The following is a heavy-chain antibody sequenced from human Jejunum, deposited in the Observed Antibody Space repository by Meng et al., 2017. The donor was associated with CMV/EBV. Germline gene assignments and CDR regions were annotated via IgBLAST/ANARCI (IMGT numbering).Heavy chain of an antibody. CDR2: ISSSDTYI. V-gene: IGHV3-21*01. J-gene: IGHJ5*02. CDR1: GFTFRDYT. Sequence: SCAASGFTFRDYTMHWVRLAPGKGLEWVSSISSSDTYIYYADSVKGRFTISRDNAKNSLYLQMNSLRADDTAVYYCAREGYQRWFDPWGQGTLVTVSS. D-gene: IGHD6-13*01. CDR3: AREGYQRWFDP.